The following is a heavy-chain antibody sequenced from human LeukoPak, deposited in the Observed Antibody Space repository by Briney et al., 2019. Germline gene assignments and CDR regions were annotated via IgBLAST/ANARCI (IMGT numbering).Heavy chain of an antibody. V-gene: IGHV4-34*01. CDR3: ARGYCTGGVCYRRYYYYYMDV. J-gene: IGHJ6*03. D-gene: IGHD2-8*02. CDR1: GGSFSGYY. CDR2: INHSGST. Sequence: PSETLSLTCAVYGGSFSGYYWSWIRQPPGKGLEWIGEINHSGSTKYNPSLKSRVTISVDTSKNQFSLKLSSVTAADTDVYYSARGYCTGGVCYRRYYYYYMDVWGKGTTVTVSS.